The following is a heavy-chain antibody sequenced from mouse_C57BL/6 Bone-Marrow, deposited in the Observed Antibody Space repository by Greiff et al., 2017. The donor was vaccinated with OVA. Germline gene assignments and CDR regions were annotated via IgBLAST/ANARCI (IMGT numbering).Heavy chain of an antibody. V-gene: IGHV5-4*01. J-gene: IGHJ2*01. CDR1: GFTFSSYA. D-gene: IGHD1-1*01. Sequence: EVQLVESGGGLVKPGGSLKLSCAASGFTFSSYAMSWVRQTPEKRLEWVATISDGGSYTYYPDNVKGRFTISRDNAKNNLYLQMSHLKSEDTAMYYCAREHYYGSSLDDWGQGTTLTVSA. CDR3: AREHYYGSSLDD. CDR2: ISDGGSYT.